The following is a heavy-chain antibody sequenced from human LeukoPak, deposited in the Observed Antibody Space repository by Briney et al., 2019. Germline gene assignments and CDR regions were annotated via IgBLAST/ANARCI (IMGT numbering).Heavy chain of an antibody. CDR2: IYHSGST. CDR1: GGSISSRNW. D-gene: IGHD3-9*01. CDR3: ASAYYDILGGHFDY. V-gene: IGHV4-4*02. J-gene: IGHJ4*02. Sequence: SETLSLTCAVSGGSISSRNWWSWVRQPPGKGLEWIGEIYHSGSTNYNPSLKSRVTISVDTSKNQFSLNLSSVTAADTAVYYCASAYYDILGGHFDYWGQGTLVTVSS.